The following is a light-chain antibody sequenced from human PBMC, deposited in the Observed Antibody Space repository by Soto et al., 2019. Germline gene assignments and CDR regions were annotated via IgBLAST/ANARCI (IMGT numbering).Light chain of an antibody. V-gene: IGKV1-5*01. CDR3: QQYNTYPWT. Sequence: DIHMTQTLSTLSASVGDRVTITCRASQSISSWLAWYQQKSGKAPKLLIYYASSLERGVPSRFSGSGSGTEFTLTISSLQPDDFATYYCQQYNTYPWTFGQGTKVDIK. CDR1: QSISSW. J-gene: IGKJ1*01. CDR2: YAS.